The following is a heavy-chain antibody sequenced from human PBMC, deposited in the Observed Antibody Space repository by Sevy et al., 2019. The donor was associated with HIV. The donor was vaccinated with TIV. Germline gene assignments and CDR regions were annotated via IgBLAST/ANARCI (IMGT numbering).Heavy chain of an antibody. Sequence: GSLRLSCEASGFKFNKYGMHWVHQAPGNGLEWVAIIWYDGSNKYYADSVKGRFTISRDNSKNTLYLQMNSLRAEDTAVYYCARDVAFTTEYSYGMDVWGQGTTVTVSS. CDR1: GFKFNKYG. CDR3: ARDVAFTTEYSYGMDV. D-gene: IGHD4-17*01. CDR2: IWYDGSNK. J-gene: IGHJ6*02. V-gene: IGHV3-30*02.